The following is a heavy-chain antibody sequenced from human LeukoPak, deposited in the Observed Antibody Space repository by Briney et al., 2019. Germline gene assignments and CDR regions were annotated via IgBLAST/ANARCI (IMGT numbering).Heavy chain of an antibody. D-gene: IGHD3-22*01. J-gene: IGHJ3*02. CDR2: IRYDGSNK. CDR3: AREYYYDSSGYSAGDAFDI. CDR1: GLTFTNYG. Sequence: GGSLRLSCAASGLTFTNYGMHWVRQAPGKGLEWVAFIRYDGSNKYYADSVKGRFTISRDNSKNTLYLQMNSLRAEDTAVYYCAREYYYDSSGYSAGDAFDIWGQGTMVTVSS. V-gene: IGHV3-30*02.